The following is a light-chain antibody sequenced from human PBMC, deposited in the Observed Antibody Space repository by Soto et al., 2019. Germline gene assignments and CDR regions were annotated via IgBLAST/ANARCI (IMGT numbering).Light chain of an antibody. CDR2: DVS. CDR3: SSYTSSSTSPYV. Sequence: QSALTQPASVSGCPGQSITISCTGTSSDVGGYNYVSWYQQHPGKAPKLMIYDVSNRPSGVSNRFSGSKSGNTASLTISGLQAEDEADYYCSSYTSSSTSPYVFGTGTKLTVL. CDR1: SSDVGGYNY. V-gene: IGLV2-14*01. J-gene: IGLJ1*01.